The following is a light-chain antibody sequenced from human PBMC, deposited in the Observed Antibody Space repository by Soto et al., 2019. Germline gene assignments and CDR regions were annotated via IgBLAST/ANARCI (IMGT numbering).Light chain of an antibody. CDR2: GAS. CDR1: RSVSSSY. J-gene: IGKJ1*01. CDR3: QQYGSSPWT. V-gene: IGKV3-20*01. Sequence: EIVLTQSPGTLSLSPGEGATLSCRASRSVSSSYLAWYQQKPGQAPRLLIYGASSRATGIPDRFSGSGSGTDFTLTISRLEPEDFAVYYCQQYGSSPWTFGQGTKV.